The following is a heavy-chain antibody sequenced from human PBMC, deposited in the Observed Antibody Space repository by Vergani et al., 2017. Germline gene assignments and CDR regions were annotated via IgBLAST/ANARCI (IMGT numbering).Heavy chain of an antibody. CDR1: GVSFRSADYY. CDR2: IYHSGST. CDR3: ARIGPYFHDSRIDY. J-gene: IGHJ4*02. V-gene: IGHV4-30-4*08. Sequence: QVHLQESGPGLVKSSQTLSLTCTVSGVSFRSADYYWSWIRQPPGKGLEWIGYIYHSGSTSYNPSLKSRVSMSVETSKNQFSLNLRSVTAADTAIYYCARIGPYFHDSRIDYWGQGRLVTVSP. D-gene: IGHD3-22*01.